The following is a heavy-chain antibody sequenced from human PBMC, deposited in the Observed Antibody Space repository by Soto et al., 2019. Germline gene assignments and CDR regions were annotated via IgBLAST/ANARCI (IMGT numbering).Heavy chain of an antibody. J-gene: IGHJ4*02. V-gene: IGHV3-30*18. CDR3: AKDTYYYDSSGYYVFDY. Sequence: GGSLRLSCADSGFTFSNYGMHWVRQAPGKGLEWVAAISYDGGNKFYADSVEGRFTISRDNSKSTVYLQMNSLRAEDTAIYYCAKDTYYYDSSGYYVFDYWGQGALVTVSS. CDR2: ISYDGGNK. CDR1: GFTFSNYG. D-gene: IGHD3-22*01.